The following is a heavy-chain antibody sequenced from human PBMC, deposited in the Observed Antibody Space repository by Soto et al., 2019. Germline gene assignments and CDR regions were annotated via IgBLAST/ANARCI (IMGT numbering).Heavy chain of an antibody. CDR2: MSFDGSNK. Sequence: GASLRRYCAASGFTFRSYGMHWVRQAPGKGLEWVALMSFDGSNKYYADSVRGRFTISSDNSKSTLYLQMDILRPEDTAVYYCAKEFXWELQLSHPYYNSGMDVWGQGTTVTVSS. CDR1: GFTFRSYG. J-gene: IGHJ6*01. V-gene: IGHV3-30*18. CDR3: AKEFXWELQLSHPYYNSGMDV. D-gene: IGHD1-1*01.